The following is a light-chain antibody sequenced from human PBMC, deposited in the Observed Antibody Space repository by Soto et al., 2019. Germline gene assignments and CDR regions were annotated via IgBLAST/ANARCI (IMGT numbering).Light chain of an antibody. J-gene: IGKJ4*01. CDR3: QQRSNWPST. CDR2: DAS. Sequence: EIVLTQSPVTLSLSPGERATLSCRASQSVSSCLAWYQQKPGQAPRLLIYDASNRATGSPARFSGSGSGTDFTLTISSLEPEDFAVYYCQQRSNWPSTFGGGTKVEIK. CDR1: QSVSSC. V-gene: IGKV3-11*01.